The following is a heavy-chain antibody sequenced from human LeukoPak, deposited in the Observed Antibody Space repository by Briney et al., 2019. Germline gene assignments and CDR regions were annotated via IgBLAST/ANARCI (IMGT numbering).Heavy chain of an antibody. CDR3: VESRYDYDSSGYSNSYGMDV. CDR2: ISDNGGRT. J-gene: IGHJ6*02. D-gene: IGHD3-22*01. CDR1: GFTFRRYG. V-gene: IGHV3-64D*08. Sequence: PGGSLRLSCSVSGFTFRRYGMHWVRQAPGQGLEYVSGISDNGGRTNYADSVKDRFTISRDNARNTLDLQMTSLRAEDTAVYYCVESRYDYDSSGYSNSYGMDVWGQGTTVTVSS.